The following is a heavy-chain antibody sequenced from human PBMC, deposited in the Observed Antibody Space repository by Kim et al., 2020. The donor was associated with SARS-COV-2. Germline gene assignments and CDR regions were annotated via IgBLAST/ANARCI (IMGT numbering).Heavy chain of an antibody. CDR3: ARQGTAVAARGYFDY. J-gene: IGHJ4*02. D-gene: IGHD6-19*01. V-gene: IGHV5-51*01. Sequence: PSLQGQVTISADKSISTAYLQWSSLKASDTAMYYCARQGTAVAARGYFDYWGQGTLVTVSS.